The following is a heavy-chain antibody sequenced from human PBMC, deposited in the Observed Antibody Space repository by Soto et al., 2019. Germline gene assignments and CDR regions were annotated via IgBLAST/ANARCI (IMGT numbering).Heavy chain of an antibody. CDR1: GFTFSSYW. Sequence: GGSLRLSCAASGFTFSSYWMHWVRQAPGKGLVWVSRINSDGSSTSYADSVKGRFTISRDNAKNTLYLQMNSLRAEDTAVYYCARDLPLLWFGEFPPWGNMDVWGQGTTVTVSS. D-gene: IGHD3-10*01. V-gene: IGHV3-74*01. CDR2: INSDGSST. CDR3: ARDLPLLWFGEFPPWGNMDV. J-gene: IGHJ6*02.